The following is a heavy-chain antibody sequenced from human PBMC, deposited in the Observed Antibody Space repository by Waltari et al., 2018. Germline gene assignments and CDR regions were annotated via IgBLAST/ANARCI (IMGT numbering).Heavy chain of an antibody. V-gene: IGHV3-23*01. D-gene: IGHD6-13*01. Sequence: EVQLLESGGGLVQPGGSLRLSCAASGFTFSNYAMTWVRQAPGKGLEWVSGIISSGGSTYYAASVKGRFTISRDSSRNTLHLQMNSLRAEDTAIYYCTKWLTAAGTGWFDCWGQGTLVTVSS. CDR1: GFTFSNYA. CDR2: IISSGGST. J-gene: IGHJ4*02. CDR3: TKWLTAAGTGWFDC.